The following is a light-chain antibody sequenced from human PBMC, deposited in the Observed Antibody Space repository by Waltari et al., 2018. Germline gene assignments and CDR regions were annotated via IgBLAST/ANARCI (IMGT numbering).Light chain of an antibody. Sequence: EIVMTQSPLPLPATPGEPASMSCRSSQSLVDTDGRNSLDWYLQKPGQPPQLLIYLGSIRASGVPDRFSGGGSGTNFTLKISKVESEDVGVYYCMQGLQILEYSFGQGTKLEI. V-gene: IGKV2-28*01. CDR2: LGS. CDR1: QSLVDTDGRNS. J-gene: IGKJ2*01. CDR3: MQGLQILEYS.